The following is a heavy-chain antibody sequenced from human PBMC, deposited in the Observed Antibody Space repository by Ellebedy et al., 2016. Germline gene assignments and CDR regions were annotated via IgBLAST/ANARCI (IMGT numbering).Heavy chain of an antibody. D-gene: IGHD6-19*01. CDR3: ARSSGWRQYYFDY. V-gene: IGHV1-2*02. CDR2: MNPNSGGT. CDR1: GYTFTSYD. J-gene: IGHJ4*02. Sequence: ASVKVSCXASGYTFTSYDINWVRQATGQGLEWMGWMNPNSGGTNYAQKFQGRVTMTRDTSISTAYMELSRLRSDDTAVYYCARSSGWRQYYFDYWGQGTLVTVSS.